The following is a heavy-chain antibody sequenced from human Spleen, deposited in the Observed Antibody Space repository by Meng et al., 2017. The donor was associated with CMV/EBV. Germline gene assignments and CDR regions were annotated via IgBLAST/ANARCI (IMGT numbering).Heavy chain of an antibody. D-gene: IGHD6-6*01. CDR2: IWYDGSNK. CDR3: AEQLAYGMDV. V-gene: IGHV3-33*01. CDR1: GFTFSSYG. Sequence: GESLKISCAASGFTFSSYGMHWVRQAPGKGLEWVAVIWYDGSNKYYADSVKGRFTISRDNSKNTLYLQMNSLRAEDTAVYYCAEQLAYGMDVWGQGTTVTVSS. J-gene: IGHJ6*02.